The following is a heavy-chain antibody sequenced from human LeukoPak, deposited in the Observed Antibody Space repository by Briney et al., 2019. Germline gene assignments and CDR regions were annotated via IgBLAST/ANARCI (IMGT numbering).Heavy chain of an antibody. CDR1: GFTFSTSA. Sequence: GGSLRLSCAASGFTFSTSAMNWVRQAPGKGLEWVSSINRSHIYYADSVRGRFTISRDNANNVLYLQMNSLRAEDTAVYYCARDQDTAMVHSEFDYWGQGTLVTVSS. D-gene: IGHD5-18*01. CDR2: INRSHI. V-gene: IGHV3-21*06. CDR3: ARDQDTAMVHSEFDY. J-gene: IGHJ4*02.